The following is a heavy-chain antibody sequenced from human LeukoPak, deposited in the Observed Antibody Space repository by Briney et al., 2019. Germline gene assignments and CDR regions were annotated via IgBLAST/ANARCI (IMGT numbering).Heavy chain of an antibody. V-gene: IGHV3-7*05. D-gene: IGHD6-19*01. J-gene: IGHJ3*02. Sequence: GGSLRLSCAASGFTFSSYWMSWVRQAPGKGLEWVANIKQDGSEKYYVDSVKGRFTISRDNAKNSLYLQMNSLRAEDTAVYYCARDRGYSSDWYMNDAFDIWGQGTMVTVSS. CDR2: IKQDGSEK. CDR1: GFTFSSYW. CDR3: ARDRGYSSDWYMNDAFDI.